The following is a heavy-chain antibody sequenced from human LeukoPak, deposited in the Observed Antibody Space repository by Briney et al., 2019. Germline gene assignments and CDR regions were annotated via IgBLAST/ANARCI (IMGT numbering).Heavy chain of an antibody. CDR2: INHSGST. D-gene: IGHD3-16*02. J-gene: IGHJ5*02. Sequence: SETLSLTCAVYGGSFSGYYWSWIRQPPGKGLEWVGEINHSGSTNYNPSPKSRVTISVDTSKNQFSLKLSYVTAADTAVYYCARGLTVYDYIWGSYRSRSWFDPWGQGTLVTVSS. CDR1: GGSFSGYY. CDR3: ARGLTVYDYIWGSYRSRSWFDP. V-gene: IGHV4-34*01.